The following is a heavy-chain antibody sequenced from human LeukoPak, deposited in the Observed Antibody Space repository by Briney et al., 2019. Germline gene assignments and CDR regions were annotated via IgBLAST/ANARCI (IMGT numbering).Heavy chain of an antibody. J-gene: IGHJ4*02. Sequence: GGSLRLSCTVSGFTVSSNSMSWVRQAPGKGLEWVSFIYSDNTHYSDSVKGRFTISRDNSKNTLYLQMNSLKTEDTAVYYCSRYDYDGNSGSSGSDFWGQGTLVTVSS. CDR1: GFTVSSNS. CDR2: IYSDNT. V-gene: IGHV3-53*01. D-gene: IGHD4-23*01. CDR3: SRYDYDGNSGSSGSDF.